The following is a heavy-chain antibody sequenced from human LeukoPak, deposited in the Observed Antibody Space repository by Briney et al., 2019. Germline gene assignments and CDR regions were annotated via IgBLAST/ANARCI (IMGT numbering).Heavy chain of an antibody. CDR1: GYTFTNYR. V-gene: IGHV1-18*01. CDR3: ARSLEVRDFYYGMDG. CDR2: ISAYNGDT. J-gene: IGHJ6*02. Sequence: GASVTVSCKTSGYTFTNYRVNWVRQAPGQGLEWMGWISAYNGDTNYAQQLQGRVTMTTDTSASTAYMVLRSPRSDDTAVYYCARSLEVRDFYYGMDGWGQGTTVTVSS. D-gene: IGHD3-10*01.